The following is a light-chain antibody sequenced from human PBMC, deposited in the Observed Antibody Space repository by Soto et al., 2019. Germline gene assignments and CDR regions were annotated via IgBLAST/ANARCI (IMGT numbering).Light chain of an antibody. CDR2: GAS. CDR3: QQYGSSQT. V-gene: IGKV3-20*01. J-gene: IGKJ1*01. CDR1: QSVSNY. Sequence: EIVLTQSPATLSLSPGERATLSCRASQSVSNYLAWYQHKPGQAPRLLIYGASSRATGIPDRFSGSGSGTDFTLTISRLEPEDFAVYYCQQYGSSQTFGQGTKVDIK.